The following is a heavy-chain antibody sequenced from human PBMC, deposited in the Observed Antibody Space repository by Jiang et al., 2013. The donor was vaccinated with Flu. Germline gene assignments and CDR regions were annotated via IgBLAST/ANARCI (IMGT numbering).Heavy chain of an antibody. J-gene: IGHJ4*02. CDR3: ARGGDFMDY. CDR1: GFAFTNYY. Sequence: SVVVSCKASGFAFTNYYIHWVRQAPGQGLEWMGLINPSGGSTTYSQNFQGRVTLTTDTSTSTVYMEVRSLGSEDTALYYCARGGDFMDYWGQGTLITVSS. V-gene: IGHV1-46*01. D-gene: IGHD4-17*01. CDR2: INPSGGST.